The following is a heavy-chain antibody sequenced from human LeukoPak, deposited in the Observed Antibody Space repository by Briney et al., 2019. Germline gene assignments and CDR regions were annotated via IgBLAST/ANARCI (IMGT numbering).Heavy chain of an antibody. CDR2: IYSGGST. CDR1: GFTVSCNY. Sequence: GGSLRLSCAASGFTVSCNYMSWVRQAPGKGLEWVSVIYSGGSTYYADSVKGRFTISRDNSKNTLYLQMNSLRAEDTAVYYCARSLGTIPSYIFFDYWGQGTLVTVSS. D-gene: IGHD3-10*01. J-gene: IGHJ4*02. CDR3: ARSLGTIPSYIFFDY. V-gene: IGHV3-66*02.